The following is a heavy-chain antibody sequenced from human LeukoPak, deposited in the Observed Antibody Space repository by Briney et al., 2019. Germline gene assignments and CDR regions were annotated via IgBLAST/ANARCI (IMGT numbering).Heavy chain of an antibody. J-gene: IGHJ3*02. Sequence: SETLSLTCAVYGGSFSGYYWSWIRQPPGKGLEWIGEINHSGSTNYNPSLKSRVTISVDTSKNQCSLKLSSVTAADTAVYYCARWYFDWFDAFDIWGQGTMVTVSS. CDR1: GGSFSGYY. D-gene: IGHD3-9*01. CDR3: ARWYFDWFDAFDI. V-gene: IGHV4-34*01. CDR2: INHSGST.